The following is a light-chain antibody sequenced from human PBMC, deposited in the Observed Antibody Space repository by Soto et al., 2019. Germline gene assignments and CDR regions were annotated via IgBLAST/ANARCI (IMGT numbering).Light chain of an antibody. CDR1: SSNIGAGYD. J-gene: IGLJ2*01. V-gene: IGLV1-40*01. CDR3: QSYDTSLSVV. Sequence: QSVLTQPTSVSGAPGQRVTISCTGSSSNIGAGYDVHWYQQLPGTAPKLLIYANSNRPSGVPDRFSGSKSGTSASLAITGLQAEDEADYYCQSYDTSLSVVFGGGTKVTVL. CDR2: ANS.